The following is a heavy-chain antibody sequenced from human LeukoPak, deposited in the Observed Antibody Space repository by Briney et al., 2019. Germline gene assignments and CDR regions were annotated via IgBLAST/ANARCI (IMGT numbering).Heavy chain of an antibody. V-gene: IGHV4-39*01. CDR3: ARAGTTMTRVDS. CDR2: IFYSGIT. J-gene: IGHJ4*02. Sequence: PSETLSLTCSVSGGSLSSPYYYWAWIRQPPGTGLEWIGSIFYSGITYYSPSLKSRVTISVDASKNQFSLKLSSVTAADTAVYYCARAGTTMTRVDSWGQGTLVTVSS. CDR1: GGSLSSPYYY. D-gene: IGHD4-17*01.